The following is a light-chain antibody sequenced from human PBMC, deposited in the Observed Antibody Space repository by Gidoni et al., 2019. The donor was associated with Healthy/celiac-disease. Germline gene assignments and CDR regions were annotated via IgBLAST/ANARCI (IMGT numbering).Light chain of an antibody. J-gene: IGLJ2*01. CDR1: SSSIGAGYD. V-gene: IGLV1-40*01. Sequence: QSVLTQPPSVSGDPGQRVTISCPGSSSSIGAGYDVHWYQQLPGTAPKLLIYGNSNRPSGVPDRFSGSKSGTSASLAITGLQAEDEADYYCQSYDSSLSGVFGGGTKLTVL. CDR3: QSYDSSLSGV. CDR2: GNS.